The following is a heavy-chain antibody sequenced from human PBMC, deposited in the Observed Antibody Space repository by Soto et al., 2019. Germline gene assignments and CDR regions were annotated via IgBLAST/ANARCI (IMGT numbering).Heavy chain of an antibody. J-gene: IGHJ4*02. CDR3: AARNIVAPY. CDR2: IYSGGTT. CDR1: GFTVSSNY. V-gene: IGHV3-66*01. Sequence: EVQLVESGGGLVQPGASLRLSCAASGFTVSSNYMSWVRQAPGKGLEWVSLIYSGGTTDYAESVKGRFTISRDNSKNTLYLQMNSLRAEDTAVYYCAARNIVAPYWGQGTLVTVSS. D-gene: IGHD5-12*01.